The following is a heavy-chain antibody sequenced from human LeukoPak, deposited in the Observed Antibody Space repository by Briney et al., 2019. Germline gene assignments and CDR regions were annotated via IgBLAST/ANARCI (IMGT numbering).Heavy chain of an antibody. CDR1: GFTFSSYA. Sequence: GGSLRLSCAASGFTFSSYAMHWVRQAPGKGLEWVAVISYDGSNKYYADSVKGRFTISRDNSKNSLYLQMNSLRAEDTAVYYCARDRNHYDFWSGYYRSDAFDIWGQGTMVTVSS. D-gene: IGHD3-3*01. V-gene: IGHV3-30-3*01. CDR2: ISYDGSNK. J-gene: IGHJ3*02. CDR3: ARDRNHYDFWSGYYRSDAFDI.